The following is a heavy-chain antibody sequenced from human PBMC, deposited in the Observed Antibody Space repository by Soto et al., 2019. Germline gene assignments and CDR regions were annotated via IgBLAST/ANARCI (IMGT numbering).Heavy chain of an antibody. CDR1: GGTIRSGGYY. J-gene: IGHJ3*02. CDR3: ERDIGPGGYDYVSGSYRLGFDI. V-gene: IGHV4-31*03. Sequence: PSETLSLTCTVSGGTIRSGGYYWIWIRHHPGKGLEGVGYIYYSGSTYYNPSIKSRVTISADTSKNQFYLKLSSVTAADTAVYYCERDIGPGGYDYVSGSYRLGFDIWGEGKMVNVSS. D-gene: IGHD3-16*02. CDR2: IYYSGST.